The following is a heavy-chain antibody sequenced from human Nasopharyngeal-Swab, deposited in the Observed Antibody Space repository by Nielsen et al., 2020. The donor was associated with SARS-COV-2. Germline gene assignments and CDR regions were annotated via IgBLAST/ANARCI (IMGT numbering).Heavy chain of an antibody. J-gene: IGHJ4*02. V-gene: IGHV3-23*01. CDR3: AKDQGDQWLVLDY. CDR2: ISGSGGST. Sequence: GESPKISCAASGFTFSSYAMSWVRQAPGKGLEWVSAISGSGGSTYYADSVKGRFTISRDNSKNTLYLQMNSLRAEDTAVYYCAKDQGDQWLVLDYWGQGTLVTVSS. CDR1: GFTFSSYA. D-gene: IGHD6-19*01.